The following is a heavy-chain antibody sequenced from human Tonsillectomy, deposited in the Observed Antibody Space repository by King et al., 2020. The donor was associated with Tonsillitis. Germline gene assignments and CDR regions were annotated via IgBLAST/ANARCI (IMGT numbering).Heavy chain of an antibody. CDR3: AKDHGYGGYQGEAFYY. CDR2: ISYDGSEK. J-gene: IGHJ4*02. D-gene: IGHD5-12*01. V-gene: IGHV3-30*18. Sequence: QLVESGRGVVQPGRSLRLSCAASGFTFATYGMHWVRQAPGEGLEWVAVISYDGSEKYYADSVKGRFTISRDNSRNTLYLQMNSLRIEDTAVYYCAKDHGYGGYQGEAFYYWGRGTLVTVSS. CDR1: GFTFATYG.